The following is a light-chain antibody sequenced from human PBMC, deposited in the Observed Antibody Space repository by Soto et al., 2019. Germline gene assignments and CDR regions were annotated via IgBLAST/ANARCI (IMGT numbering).Light chain of an antibody. Sequence: EIGLTQSPGTLSLSPGERATLSCRASQSVTSNYLAWYQQKPGQAPSLLIYGASSRATGIPDRFSGSGSGTDFTLTIIKLEPEDFAVYYCQQYGSSPTFGQGTKVEIK. V-gene: IGKV3-20*01. J-gene: IGKJ1*01. CDR1: QSVTSNY. CDR2: GAS. CDR3: QQYGSSPT.